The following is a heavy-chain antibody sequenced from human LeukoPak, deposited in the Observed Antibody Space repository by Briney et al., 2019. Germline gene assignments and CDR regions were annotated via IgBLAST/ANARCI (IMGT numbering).Heavy chain of an antibody. V-gene: IGHV4-39*01. Sequence: SETLSLTCTVSGGSINSTRYYWGWIRQPPAKGLEWIGSIYYSGDTHYNPSLRSRVTISVDTSKNQFSLRMHSMTAADTSFYYCATGSMTTRYYYYFHMDVWGPGTTVTVSS. D-gene: IGHD4-11*01. CDR3: ATGSMTTRYYYYFHMDV. CDR1: GGSINSTRYY. CDR2: IYYSGDT. J-gene: IGHJ6*03.